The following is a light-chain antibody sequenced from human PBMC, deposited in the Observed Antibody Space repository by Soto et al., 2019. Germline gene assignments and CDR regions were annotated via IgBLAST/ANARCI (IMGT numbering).Light chain of an antibody. CDR1: QNIKSW. Sequence: DIQMTPSPSTLSASVVDRVIITCRASQNIKSWLAWYQQKPGKAPKLLIYDASTLESGVPSRFSGRGSGTEFTLTISSLQPDDFATYYCQQYDSSSWTFGQGTKGAIK. CDR3: QQYDSSSWT. V-gene: IGKV1-5*01. J-gene: IGKJ1*01. CDR2: DAS.